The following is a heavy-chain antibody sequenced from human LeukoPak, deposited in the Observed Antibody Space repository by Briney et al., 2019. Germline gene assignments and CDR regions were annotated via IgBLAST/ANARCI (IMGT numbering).Heavy chain of an antibody. CDR3: ARGTTGTTAHWYFDL. D-gene: IGHD1-1*01. CDR1: GGSISSYY. J-gene: IGHJ2*01. Sequence: SETLSLTCTVSGGSISSYYWSWIRQPPGKGLEWIGYIYYSGSTNYNPSLKSRVTISVDTSKNQFSLKLSSVTAADTAVYYCARGTTGTTAHWYFDLWGRGTLVTVSS. CDR2: IYYSGST. V-gene: IGHV4-59*01.